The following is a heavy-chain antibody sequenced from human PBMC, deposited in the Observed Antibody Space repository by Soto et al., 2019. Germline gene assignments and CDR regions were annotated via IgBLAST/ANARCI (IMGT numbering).Heavy chain of an antibody. V-gene: IGHV3-15*01. Sequence: GGSLRLSCAASGFTFSNAWMSWVRQAPGKGLEWVGRIKSKTDGGTTDYAAPVKGRFTISRDDSKNKLYLQMNSLKTEDTAVYYCTTRPQYSSSWYPLDYWGQGTLVTVSS. J-gene: IGHJ4*02. CDR2: IKSKTDGGTT. CDR3: TTRPQYSSSWYPLDY. D-gene: IGHD6-13*01. CDR1: GFTFSNAW.